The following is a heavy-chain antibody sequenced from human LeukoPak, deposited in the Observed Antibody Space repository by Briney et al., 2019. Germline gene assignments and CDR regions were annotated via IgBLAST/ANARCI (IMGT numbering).Heavy chain of an antibody. CDR3: ARTSPTSHFDF. CDR2: INGVGSNS. J-gene: IGHJ4*02. V-gene: IGHV3-74*01. CDR1: GFTFTTYW. Sequence: GGSLRLSCVASGFTFTTYWMHWVRQAPGKGLVWVSRINGVGSNSTYADSVKGRFTISRDNARNTLYLQMNGLRAEDTALYYCARTSPTSHFDFWGQGTLVTVSS. D-gene: IGHD3-16*01.